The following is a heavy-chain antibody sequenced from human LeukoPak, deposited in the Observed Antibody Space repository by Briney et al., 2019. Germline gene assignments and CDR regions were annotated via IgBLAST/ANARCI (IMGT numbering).Heavy chain of an antibody. J-gene: IGHJ4*02. CDR2: IVHSGNT. CDR3: ARRGGTYFEY. D-gene: IGHD1-26*01. V-gene: IGHV4-38-2*02. CDR1: GYSISSGYY. Sequence: SETLSLTCTVSGYSISSGYYWGWIRQPPGEGLEWIANIVHSGNTYYKPSLKSRITMSVDTSKNQFSLRLSSVTAADTAVYYCARRGGTYFEYWGPGTLVTVSS.